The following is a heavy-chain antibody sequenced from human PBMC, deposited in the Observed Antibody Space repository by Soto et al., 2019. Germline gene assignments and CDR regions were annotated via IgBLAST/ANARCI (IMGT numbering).Heavy chain of an antibody. CDR3: AKSMSSFDYIWTL. V-gene: IGHV3-23*01. D-gene: IGHD3-16*01. Sequence: GGSLRLSCAASGFTFSTYAMSWVRQAPGKGPEWVSLSGGSGGGTYYADSVKGRFTISRDNSKSTLYLQMNSLRAEDTAVYYCAKSMSSFDYIWTLWGQGTLVTVSS. CDR1: GFTFSTYA. CDR2: SGGSGGGT. J-gene: IGHJ4*02.